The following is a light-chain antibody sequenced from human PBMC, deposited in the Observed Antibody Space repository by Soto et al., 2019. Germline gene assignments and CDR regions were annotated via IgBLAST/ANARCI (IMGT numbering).Light chain of an antibody. J-gene: IGKJ1*01. Sequence: DIQMTQSPSTLSASVGERVTITCRASQSISTWLAWYQQKPGKAPKLLIYKASSLESGVPSRFSGSGSGTEFTLTISSLQPDDFATYYCQQDNSYGTFGQGTRVEI. CDR1: QSISTW. CDR2: KAS. CDR3: QQDNSYGT. V-gene: IGKV1-5*03.